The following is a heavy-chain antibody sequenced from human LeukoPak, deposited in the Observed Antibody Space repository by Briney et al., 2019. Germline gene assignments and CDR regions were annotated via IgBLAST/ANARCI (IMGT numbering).Heavy chain of an antibody. CDR3: AKDSCAWSFDY. Sequence: PGGPLTLSCGASGFTFSSYGMHWLRQATGKGLEGVAFIRSERGDQYYADSVKGRFTISRDNSKNTLYLQMNSLRAEDTAVYYCAKDSCAWSFDYWGQGTLVTVSS. V-gene: IGHV3-30*02. CDR2: IRSERGDQ. D-gene: IGHD6-19*01. CDR1: GFTFSSYG. J-gene: IGHJ4*02.